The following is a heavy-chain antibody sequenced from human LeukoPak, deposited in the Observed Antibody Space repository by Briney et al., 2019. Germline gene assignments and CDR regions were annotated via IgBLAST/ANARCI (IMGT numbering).Heavy chain of an antibody. V-gene: IGHV3-23*01. J-gene: IGHJ4*02. CDR1: GFIFSNYA. Sequence: QPGGSLRLSCAVSGFIFSNYAMNWVRQAPGKGLEWVSAISGSGGSTYYADSVKGRFTISRDNSKNTLYLQMSSLRAEDTALYYCARVVYDFWSAYDYWGQGTLVTVSS. CDR3: ARVVYDFWSAYDY. CDR2: ISGSGGST. D-gene: IGHD3-3*01.